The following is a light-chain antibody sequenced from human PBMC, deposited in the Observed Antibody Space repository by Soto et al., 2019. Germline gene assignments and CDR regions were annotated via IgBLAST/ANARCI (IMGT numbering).Light chain of an antibody. CDR2: LNSDGSH. J-gene: IGLJ3*02. Sequence: QPVLTQSPSASASLGASVKLTCTLSSGHNNFAIAWHQQHPEKGPRYLMKLNSDGSHNKGDGIPDRFSGSSSGAERYLTISRLQSEDEADYYCQTWGTGGCVFGGGTKLTVL. CDR3: QTWGTGGCV. V-gene: IGLV4-69*01. CDR1: SGHNNFA.